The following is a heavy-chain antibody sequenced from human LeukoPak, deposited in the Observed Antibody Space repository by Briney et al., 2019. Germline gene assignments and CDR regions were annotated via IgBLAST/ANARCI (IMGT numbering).Heavy chain of an antibody. J-gene: IGHJ3*02. CDR3: ARDCSGGSCYGTFFAYAFDI. V-gene: IGHV1-69*13. CDR1: GGTFSSYA. Sequence: SVKVSCKASGGTFSSYAISWVRQAPGQGLEWMGGIIPIFGTANYAQKFQGRVTITADESTSTAYMELSSLRSEDTAVNYCARDCSGGSCYGTFFAYAFDIWGQGTMVTVSS. CDR2: IIPIFGTA. D-gene: IGHD2-15*01.